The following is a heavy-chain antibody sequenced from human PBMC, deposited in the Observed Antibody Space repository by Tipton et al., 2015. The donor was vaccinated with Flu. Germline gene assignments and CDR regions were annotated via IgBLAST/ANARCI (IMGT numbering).Heavy chain of an antibody. CDR3: ARLPYAEIATIGFDY. V-gene: IGHV4-38-2*02. CDR2: VDHSGRT. Sequence: TLSLTCTVSGSSISSGYYWGWIRQPPGKDLEWVASVDHSGRTYYNPSLRSRVTISADTSNQQFSLNLSSVTASDTAVYYCARLPYAEIATIGFDYWGRGTLVTVSS. D-gene: IGHD5-24*01. CDR1: GSSISSGYY. J-gene: IGHJ4*02.